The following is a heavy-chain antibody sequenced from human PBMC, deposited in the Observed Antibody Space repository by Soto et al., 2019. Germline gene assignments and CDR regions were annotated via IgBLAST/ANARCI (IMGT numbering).Heavy chain of an antibody. CDR2: VSHDGTKE. V-gene: IGHV3-30-3*01. D-gene: IGHD5-12*01. J-gene: IGHJ4*02. CDR1: DFVFYDYP. CDR3: ARESTITHFDH. Sequence: XESLLLSCAASDFVFYDYPIHWVRQAPGKGLEWVAVVSHDGTKEYYSDSVKGRFSISRDNSNNTAFLQMNSLRAEDAAIYYCARESTITHFDHWGQGTLVTVSS.